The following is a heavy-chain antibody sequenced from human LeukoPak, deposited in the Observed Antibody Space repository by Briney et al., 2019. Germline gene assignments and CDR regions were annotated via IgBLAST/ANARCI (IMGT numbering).Heavy chain of an antibody. Sequence: GGSLRLSCTASGFTFSSYWMHWVRQVPGKGLVWVARITVDENTADYADFVKGRFTISRDGAKKTLYLQMNSLRAEDTAIYYCVSLSPNRFHWGQGTLVTVSS. CDR2: ITVDENTA. J-gene: IGHJ4*02. V-gene: IGHV3-74*01. CDR1: GFTFSSYW. CDR3: VSLSPNRFH.